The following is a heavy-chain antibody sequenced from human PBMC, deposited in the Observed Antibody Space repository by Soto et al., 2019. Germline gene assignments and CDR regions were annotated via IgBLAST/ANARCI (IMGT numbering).Heavy chain of an antibody. J-gene: IGHJ5*02. CDR3: AEDHKFGEPP. D-gene: IGHD3-10*01. CDR1: GFTFSNYA. CDR2: ISGSGISL. Sequence: VGSLRLSCAASGFTFSNYAMSWVRQAPGKGLEWVSSISGSGISLYYADSVKGRFTISRDNSKNTLYLQMNSLRAEDTAVYYCAEDHKFGEPPWGQGTLVTVSS. V-gene: IGHV3-23*01.